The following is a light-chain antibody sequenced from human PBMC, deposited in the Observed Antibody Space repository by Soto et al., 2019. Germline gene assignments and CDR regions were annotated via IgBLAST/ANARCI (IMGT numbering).Light chain of an antibody. CDR1: SSDIGAYKY. Sequence: QSVLTHPASVSGSPGQSITISCTGTSSDIGAYKYVSWYQQHPGKAPKLMIYAVSNRPSGVSNRFSGSKSGNTASLTISGLQAEDEGDYYCTSYTASSTLIFGGGTKLTVL. V-gene: IGLV2-14*01. CDR2: AVS. CDR3: TSYTASSTLI. J-gene: IGLJ2*01.